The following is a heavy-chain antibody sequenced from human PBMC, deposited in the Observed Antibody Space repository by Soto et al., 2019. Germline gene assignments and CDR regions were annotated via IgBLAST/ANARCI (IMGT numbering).Heavy chain of an antibody. J-gene: IGHJ6*02. CDR3: ARKDGDHWVDFYYYYYGMDV. CDR1: GYTFTSYG. CDR2: ISAYNGNT. D-gene: IGHD3-3*01. V-gene: IGHV1-18*01. Sequence: ASVKVSCKASGYTFTSYGISWVRQAPGQGLEWMGWISAYNGNTNYAQKLQGRVTMTTDTSTSTAYMELRSLRSDDTAVYYCARKDGDHWVDFYYYYYGMDVWGQGTTVTVS.